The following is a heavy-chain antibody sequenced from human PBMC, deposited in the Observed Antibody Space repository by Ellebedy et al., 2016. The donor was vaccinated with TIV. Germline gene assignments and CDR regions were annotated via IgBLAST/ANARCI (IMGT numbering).Heavy chain of an antibody. CDR1: GLTFSSHA. Sequence: GESLKISCAASGLTFSSHAISWIRQVPGKGLEWISFISTSSSHTNYADSVKGRFTISRDNARNSLSLQMNSLIAEATAVYYCATFRFNWNYFDSWGQGTLVTVSS. CDR3: ATFRFNWNYFDS. V-gene: IGHV3-11*06. D-gene: IGHD1-20*01. CDR2: ISTSSSHT. J-gene: IGHJ4*02.